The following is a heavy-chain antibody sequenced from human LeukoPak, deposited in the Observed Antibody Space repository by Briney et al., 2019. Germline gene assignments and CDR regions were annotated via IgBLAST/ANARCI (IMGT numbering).Heavy chain of an antibody. D-gene: IGHD6-13*01. CDR3: ARGSGSSWYFYFDY. CDR1: GFSFSSYW. Sequence: GGSLRLSCTASGFSFSSYWMSWVRQAPGKGLEWVANIKQDGSEKYYVDSVKGRFTISRDNAKNSVYLQMNSLRAEDTALYYCARGSGSSWYFYFDYWGQGTLVTVSS. CDR2: IKQDGSEK. V-gene: IGHV3-7*03. J-gene: IGHJ4*02.